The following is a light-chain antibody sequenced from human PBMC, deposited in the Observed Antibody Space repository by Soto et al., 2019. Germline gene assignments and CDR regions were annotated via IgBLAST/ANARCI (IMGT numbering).Light chain of an antibody. CDR1: QSVSSSY. CDR3: QQYGSSPLFT. V-gene: IGKV3-20*01. J-gene: IGKJ3*01. Sequence: EIVLTQSPGTLSLSPGERATLSCRASQSVSSSYLAWYQQKPGQAPRLLIYGASSRATGIPDRFSGSGSGTDLPLNISRLEPEDFAVYYCQQYGSSPLFTFGPGTKVDIK. CDR2: GAS.